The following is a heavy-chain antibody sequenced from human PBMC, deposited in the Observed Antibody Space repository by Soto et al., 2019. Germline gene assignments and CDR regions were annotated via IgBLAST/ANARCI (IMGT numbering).Heavy chain of an antibody. CDR3: AKTRVVSTFGFQH. V-gene: IGHV3-30*18. J-gene: IGHJ1*01. CDR2: ISYDGSNK. CDR1: GFTLSSYG. Sequence: QVQLVESGGGVVQPGRSLRLSCAASGFTLSSYGMHWVRQAPGKGLEWVAVISYDGSNKYYADSVKGRFTISRDNSKNTLYLQMNSLRAEDTAVYYCAKTRVVSTFGFQHWGQGTLVTVSS. D-gene: IGHD3-16*01.